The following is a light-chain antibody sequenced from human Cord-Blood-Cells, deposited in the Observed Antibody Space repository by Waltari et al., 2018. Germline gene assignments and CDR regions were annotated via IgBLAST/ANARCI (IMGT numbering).Light chain of an antibody. CDR1: SSDVGSYNL. J-gene: IGLJ1*01. Sequence: QSALTQPASVSGSPGQSFTISCTGTSSDVGSYNLVSWYQQHPGKAPKLMIYEVSKRPSGVSNLFSGSKSGNTASLTISGLQAEDEADYYCCSYAGSSTYVFGTGTKVTVL. V-gene: IGLV2-23*02. CDR3: CSYAGSSTYV. CDR2: EVS.